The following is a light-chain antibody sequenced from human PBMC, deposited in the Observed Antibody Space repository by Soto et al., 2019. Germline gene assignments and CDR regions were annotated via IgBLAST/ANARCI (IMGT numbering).Light chain of an antibody. CDR2: EVS. Sequence: QSVLTQPASVSGSPGQSLAISCTGTSGDVGAYAYASWYQPPPDKAPKRMIYEVSSRPSWVSDRFSGSKSVYTAPLTISGLQAEDEADYYCASHTTSDTRVFGTGTKVTVL. V-gene: IGLV2-14*01. CDR3: ASHTTSDTRV. CDR1: SGDVGAYAY. J-gene: IGLJ1*01.